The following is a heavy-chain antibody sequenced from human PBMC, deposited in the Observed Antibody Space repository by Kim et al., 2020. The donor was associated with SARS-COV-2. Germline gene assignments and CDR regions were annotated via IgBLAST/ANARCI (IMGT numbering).Heavy chain of an antibody. J-gene: IGHJ4*02. D-gene: IGHD3-16*01. CDR2: NSGGT. V-gene: IGHV1-2*02. CDR3: ARPRGDY. Sequence: NSGGTKYAQKFQGRVTMTRDTTISTAYMELSGLTSDDTAVYYCARPRGDYWGQGTLVTVSS.